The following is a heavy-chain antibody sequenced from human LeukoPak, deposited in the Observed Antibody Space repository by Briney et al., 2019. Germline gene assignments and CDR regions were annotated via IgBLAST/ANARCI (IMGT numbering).Heavy chain of an antibody. J-gene: IGHJ4*02. CDR3: ATYSTASVGFHY. D-gene: IGHD6-13*01. CDR1: GVSITNYY. CDR2: VFYTGST. V-gene: IGHV4-59*01. Sequence: SETLSLTCIVSGVSITNYYWTWIRQPPGGGLEWIGYVFYTGSTNYNPSLESRVTISVDTSKNQVSLKLTSMTAADTAVYYCATYSTASVGFHYWGRGTLVTVSS.